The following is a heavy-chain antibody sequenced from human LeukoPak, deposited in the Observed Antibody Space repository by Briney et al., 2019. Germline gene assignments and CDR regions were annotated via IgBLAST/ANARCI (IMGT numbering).Heavy chain of an antibody. CDR1: GFTFDDYA. D-gene: IGHD2-15*01. J-gene: IGHJ4*02. V-gene: IGHV3-43D*04. CDR2: VSWDGGST. Sequence: GGSLRLSCAASGFTFDDYAMHWVRQAPGKGLEWVSLVSWDGGSTYYADSVKGRFTISRDNSKNSLYLQMNSLRAEDTALYYCAKDSDGYCSGGSCYFLDYWGQGTLVTVSS. CDR3: AKDSDGYCSGGSCYFLDY.